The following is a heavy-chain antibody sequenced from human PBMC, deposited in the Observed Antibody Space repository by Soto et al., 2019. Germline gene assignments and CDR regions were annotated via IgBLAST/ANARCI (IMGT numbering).Heavy chain of an antibody. Sequence: PSETLSLTCAVYGASLSGYDWSWVRQPPGKGLEWIGETSQTGGTNYDPPLKGRVSISIDTSKNQFSLRLSSVTAADTAIYYCARDPNANAFDIWGRGTMVTVSS. CDR2: TSQTGGT. CDR3: ARDPNANAFDI. V-gene: IGHV4-34*01. CDR1: GASLSGYD. J-gene: IGHJ3*02.